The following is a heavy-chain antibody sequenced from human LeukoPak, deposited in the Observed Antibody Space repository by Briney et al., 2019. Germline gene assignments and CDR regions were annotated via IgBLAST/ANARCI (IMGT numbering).Heavy chain of an antibody. CDR2: ITASGDST. D-gene: IGHD2-15*01. CDR3: ARRDIVVVVSASDY. CDR1: GFTFSNYV. V-gene: IGHV3-23*01. J-gene: IGHJ4*02. Sequence: PGGSLRLSCAASGFTFSNYVMIWVCQAPGKGLEWVSGITASGDSTYYGDSVKGRFTMSRDNSKNTVYLQMNSRRVDDTAVYFCARRDIVVVVSASDYWGQGTLVTVSS.